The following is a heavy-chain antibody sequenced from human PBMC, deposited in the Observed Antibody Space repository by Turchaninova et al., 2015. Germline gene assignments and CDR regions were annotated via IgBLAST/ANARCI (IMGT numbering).Heavy chain of an antibody. D-gene: IGHD1-7*01. CDR3: AKLPEEDY. CDR2: ISYSGST. V-gene: IGHV4-39*07. J-gene: IGHJ4*02. Sequence: QLQLQESGPGLVKPSETLSLTCTVSGGSISSSSYYRGWIRQPPGEGLEYIGSISYSGSTYYNPSLKSRVTLSVDTSKNQFSLKLSSVTAADTAVYYCAKLPEEDYWGQGTLVTVSS. CDR1: GGSISSSSYY.